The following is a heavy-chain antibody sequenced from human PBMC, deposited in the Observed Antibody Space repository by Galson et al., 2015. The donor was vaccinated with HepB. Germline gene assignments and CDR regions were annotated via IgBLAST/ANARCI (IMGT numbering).Heavy chain of an antibody. J-gene: IGHJ5*02. V-gene: IGHV3-30-3*01. D-gene: IGHD5-12*01. CDR1: GFTFSSYA. CDR2: ISYDGSNK. Sequence: SLRLSCAASGFTFSSYAMHWVRQAPGKGLEWVAVISYDGSNKYYADSVKGRFTISRDNSKNTLYLQMNSLRAEDTAVYYCAGGRYGGYDGWFDPWGQGTLVTVSS. CDR3: AGGRYGGYDGWFDP.